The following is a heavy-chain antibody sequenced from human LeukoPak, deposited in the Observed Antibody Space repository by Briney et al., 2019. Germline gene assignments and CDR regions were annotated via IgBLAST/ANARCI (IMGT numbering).Heavy chain of an antibody. D-gene: IGHD5-18*01. CDR3: VGPLYSYGPGAWFDP. CDR2: INSDGSST. J-gene: IGHJ5*02. V-gene: IGHV3-74*01. CDR1: GFTFSSYW. Sequence: AGGSLRLSCAASGFTFSSYWMHWVRQAPGKGLVRVSRINSDGSSTSYADSVKGRFTISRDNAKNTLYLQMNSLRAEDTAVYYCVGPLYSYGPGAWFDPWGQGTLVTVSS.